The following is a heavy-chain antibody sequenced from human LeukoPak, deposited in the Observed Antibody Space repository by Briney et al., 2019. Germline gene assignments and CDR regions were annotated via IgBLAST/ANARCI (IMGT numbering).Heavy chain of an antibody. J-gene: IGHJ4*02. Sequence: GESLKISCKGSGYSFTSYWIGWVRQMPGKGLEWMGIIYPGDSDTRYSPSFQGQVTISADKSISTAYLQWSSLKASDTAMYYCARRGGARIYYDSTPAVPFDYWGQGTLVTVSS. CDR1: GYSFTSYW. CDR3: ARRGGARIYYDSTPAVPFDY. CDR2: IYPGDSDT. V-gene: IGHV5-51*01. D-gene: IGHD3-22*01.